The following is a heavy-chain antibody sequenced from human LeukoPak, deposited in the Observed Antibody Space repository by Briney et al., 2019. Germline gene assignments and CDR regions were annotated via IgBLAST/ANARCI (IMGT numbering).Heavy chain of an antibody. CDR2: IYYSGST. V-gene: IGHV4-39*01. Sequence: PSETLSLTCTVSGGSISSSSYYWGWIRQPPGKGLEWIGSIYYSGSTYYNPSLKSRVTISVDTSKNQFSLKLSYVTAADTAVYYCARHSGRRGSYYRGAFDIWGQGTMVTVSS. D-gene: IGHD1-26*01. CDR1: GGSISSSSYY. CDR3: ARHSGRRGSYYRGAFDI. J-gene: IGHJ3*02.